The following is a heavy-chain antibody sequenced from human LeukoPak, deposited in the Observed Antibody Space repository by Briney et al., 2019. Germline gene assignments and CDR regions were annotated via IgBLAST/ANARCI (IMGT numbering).Heavy chain of an antibody. V-gene: IGHV3-48*02. J-gene: IGHJ4*02. CDR1: GFTFSSYN. D-gene: IGHD5-18*01. CDR3: ARVFSAMVTCDY. Sequence: GGSLRLSCAASGFTFSSYNMIWVRQAPGKGLEWVSYSGSSSGTIYYADSVKGRFTISRDNAENSLYLQMNSLRDEDTAVYYCARVFSAMVTCDYWGQGTLVTVSS. CDR2: SGSSSGTI.